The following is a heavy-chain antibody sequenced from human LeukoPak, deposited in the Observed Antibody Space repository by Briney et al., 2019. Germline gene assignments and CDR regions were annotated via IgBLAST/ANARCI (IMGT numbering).Heavy chain of an antibody. D-gene: IGHD3-9*01. V-gene: IGHV3-21*01. J-gene: IGHJ4*02. CDR1: GFTFSSYS. CDR3: AGDSDILTGYSADFDY. CDR2: ISSSSSYI. Sequence: GGSLRLSCAASGFTFSSYSMDWVRQAPGKGLEWVSSISSSSSYIYYADSVKGRFTISRDNAKNSLYPQMNSLRAEDTAVYYCAGDSDILTGYSADFDYRGRGTLATVSS.